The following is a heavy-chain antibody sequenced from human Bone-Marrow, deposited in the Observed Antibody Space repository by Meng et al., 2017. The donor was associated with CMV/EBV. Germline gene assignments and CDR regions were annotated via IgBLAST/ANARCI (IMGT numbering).Heavy chain of an antibody. Sequence: GGSLRLSCAASGFTFSSYWMHWVRQAPGKGLVWVSRINSDGSSTRSADSVKGRFTISRDNSKNTLYLQMNSLRAEDTAVYYCANRPGGYYYGMDFWGQGTTVTVSS. CDR1: GFTFSSYW. CDR3: ANRPGGYYYGMDF. V-gene: IGHV3-74*01. J-gene: IGHJ6*02. D-gene: IGHD1-14*01. CDR2: INSDGSST.